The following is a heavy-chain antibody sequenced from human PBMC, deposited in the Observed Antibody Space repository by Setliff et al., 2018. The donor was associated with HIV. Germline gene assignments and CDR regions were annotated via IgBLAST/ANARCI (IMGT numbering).Heavy chain of an antibody. CDR1: GGSMTSFY. CDR3: ARDRYAGEIDY. D-gene: IGHD3-10*01. J-gene: IGHJ4*02. CDR2: IHGGGST. V-gene: IGHV4-59*12. Sequence: SETLSLTCTASGGSMTSFYWGWIRQPPGKGLEWIGNIHGGGSTTYSPSLRSRVTISLDTSKHQFSLKLSSVTAADTAVYYCARDRYAGEIDYWGQGTLVTVSS.